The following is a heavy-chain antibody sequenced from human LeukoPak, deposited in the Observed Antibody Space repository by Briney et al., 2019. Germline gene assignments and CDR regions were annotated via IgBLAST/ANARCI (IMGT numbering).Heavy chain of an antibody. V-gene: IGHV1-69*05. CDR2: IIPIFGTA. J-gene: IGHJ6*03. CDR1: GGTFSSYA. CDR3: ARSGPSSGVVYYYYYMDV. D-gene: IGHD6-25*01. Sequence: GASVKVSCKASGGTFSSYAISWVRQAPGQGLEWMGGIIPIFGTANYAQKFQGRVTITTDESTSTAYMELSSLRSEDTAVYYCARSGPSSGVVYYYYYMDVWGEGTTVTVSS.